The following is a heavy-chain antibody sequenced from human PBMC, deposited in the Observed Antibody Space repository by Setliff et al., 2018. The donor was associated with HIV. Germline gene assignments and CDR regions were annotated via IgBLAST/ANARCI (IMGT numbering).Heavy chain of an antibody. CDR3: ARDCRVGWVFTYGMDV. D-gene: IGHD6-13*01. CDR1: GFTFSNFA. J-gene: IGHJ6*02. V-gene: IGHV3-23*01. CDR2: ISGRGTNT. Sequence: LRLSCAASGFTFSNFAINWVRQAPGKGLEWVSTISGRGTNTYYADSVKGRFTISRDNSKNTLFLQMNSLRPEDTAVYYCARDCRVGWVFTYGMDVWGQGTLVTVS.